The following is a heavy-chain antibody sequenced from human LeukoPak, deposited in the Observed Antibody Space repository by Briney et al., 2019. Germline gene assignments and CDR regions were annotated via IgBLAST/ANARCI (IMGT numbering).Heavy chain of an antibody. D-gene: IGHD3-22*01. J-gene: IGHJ4*02. V-gene: IGHV3-23*01. CDR2: ISGSGGST. CDR3: AKVRYYDSSGYYY. Sequence: GGSLRLSCAASGFTFSSYAMSWVRQAPGKGLEWVSAISGSGGSTYYADSVKGRFTISRDNTKNTLYLQMNSLRAEDTAVYYCAKVRYYDSSGYYYWGQGTLVTVSS. CDR1: GFTFSSYA.